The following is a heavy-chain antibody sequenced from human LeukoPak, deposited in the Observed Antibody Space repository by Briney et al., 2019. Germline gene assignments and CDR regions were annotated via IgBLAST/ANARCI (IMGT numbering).Heavy chain of an antibody. J-gene: IGHJ6*04. Sequence: GGSLRLSCAASGLTFSSYAMSWVRQAPGKGLEWVSAISGSGGSTYYADSVKGRFTISRDNSKNTLYLQMNSLRAEDTAVYYCAKDRVGSGWYYYYYGMDVWGKGTTVTVSS. V-gene: IGHV3-23*01. CDR3: AKDRVGSGWYYYYYGMDV. CDR2: ISGSGGST. CDR1: GLTFSSYA. D-gene: IGHD6-19*01.